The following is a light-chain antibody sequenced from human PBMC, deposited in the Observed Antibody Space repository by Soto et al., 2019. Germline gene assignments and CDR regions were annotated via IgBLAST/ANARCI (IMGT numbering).Light chain of an antibody. V-gene: IGLV1-40*01. CDR2: DNI. CDR1: RSNIGAGYD. J-gene: IGLJ2*01. Sequence: QSVLTQPPSVSGAPGRRVTISCSGSRSNIGAGYDVHWYQQLPGTAPKLLIYDNIHRPSGIPDRFSGSKSGPSASLAITGLQADDEADYYCQSYDSSLSGSVFGGGTQLTVL. CDR3: QSYDSSLSGSV.